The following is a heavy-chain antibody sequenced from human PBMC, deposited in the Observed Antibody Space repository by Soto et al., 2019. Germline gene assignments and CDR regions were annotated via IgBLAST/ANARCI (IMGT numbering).Heavy chain of an antibody. CDR1: GGTFSSYA. J-gene: IGHJ4*02. V-gene: IGHV1-69*12. CDR3: VRVVAIPGYPDN. D-gene: IGHD5-12*01. CDR2: IVPIVDTS. Sequence: QVQLVQSGAEVRQPASSVKVSCNTSGGTFSSYAISWVRQAPGQGLEWMGGIVPIVDTSTYAQKFQGRVTITADESTSTVYMELSSLRSDDTAVYYCVRVVAIPGYPDNWGQGTLVTV.